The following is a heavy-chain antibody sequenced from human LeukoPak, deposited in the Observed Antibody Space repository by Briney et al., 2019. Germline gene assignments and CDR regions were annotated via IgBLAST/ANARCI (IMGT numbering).Heavy chain of an antibody. J-gene: IGHJ3*02. V-gene: IGHV4-59*01. D-gene: IGHD1-14*01. CDR1: GGSISSYY. Sequence: SETLSLTCTVSGGSISSYYWSWIRQPPGKGLEWIGYIYYSGSTNYNPSLKSRVTISVDTSENQFSLKLSSVTAADTAVYYCARVRMLGRGAFDIWGQGTMVTVSS. CDR2: IYYSGST. CDR3: ARVRMLGRGAFDI.